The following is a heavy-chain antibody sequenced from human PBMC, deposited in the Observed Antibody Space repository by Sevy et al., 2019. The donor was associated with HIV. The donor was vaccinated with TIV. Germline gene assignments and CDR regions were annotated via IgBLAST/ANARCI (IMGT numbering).Heavy chain of an antibody. J-gene: IGHJ4*02. CDR1: GYTFTSYV. CDR3: AREYYYDSSGYEFDY. CDR2: ISAYNGNT. D-gene: IGHD3-22*01. V-gene: IGHV1-18*04. Sequence: ASVKVSCKASGYTFTSYVISWVRQAPGQGLEWMGWISAYNGNTNYAQKLQGRVTMTTDTSTSTAYMERRSLRSDDTAVYYCAREYYYDSSGYEFDYWGQGTLVTVSS.